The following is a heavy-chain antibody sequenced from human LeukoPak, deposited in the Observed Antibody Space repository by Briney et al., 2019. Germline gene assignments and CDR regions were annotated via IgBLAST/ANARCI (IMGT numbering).Heavy chain of an antibody. V-gene: IGHV3-48*01. CDR3: ARGGGFCGSTSCYGIDS. CDR1: GFPFSSYS. D-gene: IGHD2-2*01. Sequence: PGGSLRLSCAASGFPFSSYSMHWVRQAPGKGLECLSYISSSSTTIYNADSVRGRFTISRDNAKNSLFLQMNSLRAEDTAVYSCARGGGFCGSTSCYGIDSWGQGTLVTVSS. CDR2: ISSSSTTI. J-gene: IGHJ4*02.